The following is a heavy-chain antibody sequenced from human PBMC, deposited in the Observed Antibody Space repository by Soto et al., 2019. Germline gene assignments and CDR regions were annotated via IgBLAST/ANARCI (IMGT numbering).Heavy chain of an antibody. CDR3: ARAGEKWLRLSSYFDY. Sequence: QVQLVESGGGVVQPGRSLRLSCAASGFTFSSYAMHWVRQAPGKGLAWVAVISYDGSNKYYADSVKGRFTISRDNSKNTLYLQMNSLRAEDTAVYYCARAGEKWLRLSSYFDYWGQGTLVTVSS. D-gene: IGHD5-12*01. J-gene: IGHJ4*02. CDR1: GFTFSSYA. CDR2: ISYDGSNK. V-gene: IGHV3-30-3*01.